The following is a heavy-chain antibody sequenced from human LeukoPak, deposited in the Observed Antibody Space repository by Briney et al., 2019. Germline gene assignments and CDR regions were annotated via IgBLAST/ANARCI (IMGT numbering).Heavy chain of an antibody. V-gene: IGHV4-34*01. Sequence: SETLSLTCAVYGGSFSGYYWSWIRQPPGKGLEWIGEINHSGSTNYNPSLKSRVTISVDTSKNQFSLKLSSVTAADTAVYYCAREKRGIAAAGKEGDYWGQGTLVTVSS. CDR2: INHSGST. D-gene: IGHD6-13*01. CDR3: AREKRGIAAAGKEGDY. J-gene: IGHJ4*02. CDR1: GGSFSGYY.